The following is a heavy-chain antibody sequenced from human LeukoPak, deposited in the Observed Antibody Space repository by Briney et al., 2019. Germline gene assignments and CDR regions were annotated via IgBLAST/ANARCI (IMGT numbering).Heavy chain of an antibody. CDR3: ARAREVHHIGIAY. CDR1: GGSISSYY. Sequence: PSETLSLTCTVSGGSISSYYWTWIRQPAGKGLEWIGRIYTSGSTNYIPSLKSRVTMSVNTSNNHFSLTLKSVTAADTATYFCARAREVHHIGIAYWGQGTPVIVSS. D-gene: IGHD1-14*01. J-gene: IGHJ4*02. V-gene: IGHV4-4*07. CDR2: IYTSGST.